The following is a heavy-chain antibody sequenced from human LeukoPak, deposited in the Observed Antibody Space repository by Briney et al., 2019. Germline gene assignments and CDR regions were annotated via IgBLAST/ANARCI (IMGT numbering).Heavy chain of an antibody. CDR1: GYPLSELS. J-gene: IGHJ4*02. CDR3: ASGTPDY. CDR2: YAPEDAKT. Sequence: AASVKVSCKISGYPLSELSMHWVRQAPGKGPEWLGGYAPEDAKTIYAQKFQGRLTMTEDTSTATAYMELTSLTSEDTAVYYCASGTPDYWGQGTLVTVSS. V-gene: IGHV1-24*01.